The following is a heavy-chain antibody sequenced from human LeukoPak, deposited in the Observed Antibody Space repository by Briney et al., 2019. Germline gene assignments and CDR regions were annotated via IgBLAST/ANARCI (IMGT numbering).Heavy chain of an antibody. J-gene: IGHJ4*02. CDR3: AKDTSGGSLLDY. CDR2: ISWNSGSI. Sequence: PGGSLRLSCAASGFTFSSYGMHWVRQAPGKGLEWVSGISWNSGSIGYADSVKGRFTISRDNAKNSLYLQMNSLRAEDTALYYCAKDTSGGSLLDYWGQGTLVTVSS. V-gene: IGHV3-9*01. D-gene: IGHD1-26*01. CDR1: GFTFSSYG.